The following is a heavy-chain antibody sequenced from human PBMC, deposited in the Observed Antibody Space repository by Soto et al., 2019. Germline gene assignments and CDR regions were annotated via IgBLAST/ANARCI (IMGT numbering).Heavy chain of an antibody. Sequence: QVQLVKSGAEVKKPGASVKVSCKASGYTFTSYGISWVRQAPGQGLEWMGWISAYNGNTNYAQKLQGRVTMTTDTTTSTASMGVRSRRSDDSAVNYCARDQGGVITMVRGVNYNFDYWGQGTLVTVSS. CDR1: GYTFTSYG. CDR3: ARDQGGVITMVRGVNYNFDY. CDR2: ISAYNGNT. D-gene: IGHD3-10*01. V-gene: IGHV1-18*01. J-gene: IGHJ4*02.